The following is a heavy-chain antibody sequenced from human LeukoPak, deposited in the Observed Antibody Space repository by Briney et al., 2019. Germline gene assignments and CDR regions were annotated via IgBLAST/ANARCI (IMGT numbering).Heavy chain of an antibody. J-gene: IGHJ4*02. D-gene: IGHD5-18*01. CDR1: GFTFNKYW. Sequence: GGSLRLSCAASGFTFNKYWLHWVRQVPGKGLMWVSRVSAEGTNTDYADSVRGRFTISRDNARNTLYLQMSFLRVEDTAIYYCARDHAGYDFWGQGTLVTVSS. CDR2: VSAEGTNT. CDR3: ARDHAGYDF. V-gene: IGHV3-74*01.